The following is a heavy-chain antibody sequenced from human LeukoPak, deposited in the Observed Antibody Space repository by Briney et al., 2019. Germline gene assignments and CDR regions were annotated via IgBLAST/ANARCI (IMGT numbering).Heavy chain of an antibody. J-gene: IGHJ4*02. D-gene: IGHD1-26*01. CDR1: GASISGSGYY. V-gene: IGHV4-39*01. CDR2: IYSSGST. Sequence: SETLSLTCTVSGASISGSGYYWGWIRQPPGKGLEWIGSIYSSGSTYYNASLQSRVTISIETSKDQISLRLNSVTAADTAMYYCAKSGGYGLIDYWGQGTLVTVSS. CDR3: AKSGGYGLIDY.